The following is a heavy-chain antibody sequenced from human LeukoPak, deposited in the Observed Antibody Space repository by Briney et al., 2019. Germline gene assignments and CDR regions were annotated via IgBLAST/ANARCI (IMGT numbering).Heavy chain of an antibody. J-gene: IGHJ4*02. Sequence: GGSLRLSCAASGFTFSSYSMNWVRQAPGKGLGWISYITSSSSTIYYADSVKGRFTVSRDNAKNSLYLQMNSLRAEDTAMFYCARVGMGTYSGDHWGQGTLVTVSS. D-gene: IGHD2-15*01. CDR1: GFTFSSYS. CDR2: ITSSSSTI. CDR3: ARVGMGTYSGDH. V-gene: IGHV3-48*04.